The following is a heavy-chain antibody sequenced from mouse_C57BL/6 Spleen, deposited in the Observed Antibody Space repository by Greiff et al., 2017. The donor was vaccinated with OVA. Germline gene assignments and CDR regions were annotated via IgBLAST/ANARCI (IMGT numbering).Heavy chain of an antibody. CDR1: GFTFSDYG. J-gene: IGHJ4*01. CDR3: ARGGGPKAMDY. CDR2: ISSGSSTI. Sequence: EVQGVESGGGLVKPGGSLKLSCAASGFTFSDYGMHWVRQAPEKGLEWVAYISSGSSTIYSAVPVKGRFTISRDNAKNTLFLQMTSLRSEDTAMDYCARGGGPKAMDYWGQGTSVTVSS. V-gene: IGHV5-17*01.